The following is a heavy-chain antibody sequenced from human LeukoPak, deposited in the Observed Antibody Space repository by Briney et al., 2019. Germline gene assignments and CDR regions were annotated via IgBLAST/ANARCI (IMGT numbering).Heavy chain of an antibody. CDR2: ISYDGSNK. Sequence: GRSLRLPCAASGFTFSSYGMHWVRQAPGKGLEWVAVISYDGSNKYYADSVKGRFTISRDNSKNTLYLQMNSLRAEDTAVYYCAKLGYCSGGSCSPFDYWGQGTLVTVSS. CDR3: AKLGYCSGGSCSPFDY. D-gene: IGHD2-15*01. J-gene: IGHJ4*02. CDR1: GFTFSSYG. V-gene: IGHV3-30*18.